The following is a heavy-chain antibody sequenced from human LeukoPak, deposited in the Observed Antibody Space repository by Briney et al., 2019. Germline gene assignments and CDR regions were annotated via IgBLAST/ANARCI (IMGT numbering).Heavy chain of an antibody. CDR2: ISSSSSYT. D-gene: IGHD6-13*01. J-gene: IGHJ6*02. CDR1: GFTFSDYY. V-gene: IGHV3-11*06. Sequence: PGGSLRLSCAASGFTFSDYYMSWIRQAPGKGLEWVSYISSSSSYTNYADSVKGRFTISRDNAKNSLYLQMNSLRAEDTAVYYCARGGWAAAGNDYYYGMDVSGQGTTVTVSS. CDR3: ARGGWAAAGNDYYYGMDV.